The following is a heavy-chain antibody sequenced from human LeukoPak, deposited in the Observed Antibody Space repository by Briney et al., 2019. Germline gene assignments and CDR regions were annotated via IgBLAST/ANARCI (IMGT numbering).Heavy chain of an antibody. J-gene: IGHJ4*02. D-gene: IGHD6-13*01. CDR2: INHSGST. CDR1: GFTFTNYW. V-gene: IGHV4-34*01. Sequence: GSLRLSCAASGFTFTNYWMNWVRQPPGKGLEWIGEINHSGSTNYNPSLKSRVTISVDTSKNQFSLKLSSVTAADTAVYYCARLPTAAGTPLFDYWGQGTLVTVSS. CDR3: ARLPTAAGTPLFDY.